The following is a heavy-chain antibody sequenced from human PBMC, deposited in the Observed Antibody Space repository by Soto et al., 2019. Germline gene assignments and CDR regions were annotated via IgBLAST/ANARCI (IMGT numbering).Heavy chain of an antibody. V-gene: IGHV4-39*07. Sequence: SETLSLTCRVSGGSIRSSTHYWAWIRQPPGKGLEWIGSIYYSGSTYYNPSLESRVTISVDTSKNQFSLKLSSVTAADTAVYYCARGRWDFWSGYPPNYMDVWGKGTTVTVSS. D-gene: IGHD3-3*01. CDR3: ARGRWDFWSGYPPNYMDV. CDR2: IYYSGST. CDR1: GGSIRSSTHY. J-gene: IGHJ6*03.